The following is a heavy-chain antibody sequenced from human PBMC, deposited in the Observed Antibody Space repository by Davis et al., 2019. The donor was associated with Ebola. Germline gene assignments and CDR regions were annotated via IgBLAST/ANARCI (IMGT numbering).Heavy chain of an antibody. CDR2: IYPGDSDT. D-gene: IGHD3-16*01. Sequence: GESLKISCKASGYTFTTYWIDWVRQMPGKGLEWMGIIYPGDSDTRYSPSFQGQVTISADKSISTAYLQWSSLKASDTAMYYCARQGRGERDDFDIWGQGTMVTVSS. J-gene: IGHJ3*02. V-gene: IGHV5-51*01. CDR3: ARQGRGERDDFDI. CDR1: GYTFTTYW.